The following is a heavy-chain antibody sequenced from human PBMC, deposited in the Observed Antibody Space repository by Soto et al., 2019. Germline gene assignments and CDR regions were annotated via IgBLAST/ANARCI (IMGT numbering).Heavy chain of an antibody. V-gene: IGHV4-34*01. J-gene: IGHJ5*02. CDR2: INHSGST. Sequence: SETLSLTCAVYGGSFSGYYWSWIRQPPGKGLEWIGEINHSGSTNYNPSLKSRVTISVDTSKNQFSLKLSSVTAADTAVYYCARGMYSDVAAGTTTIKSIWFDPWGQGTLVTVSS. CDR3: ARGMYSDVAAGTTTIKSIWFDP. D-gene: IGHD6-13*01. CDR1: GGSFSGYY.